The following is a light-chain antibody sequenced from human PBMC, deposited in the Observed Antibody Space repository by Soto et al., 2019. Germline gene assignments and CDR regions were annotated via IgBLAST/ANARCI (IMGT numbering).Light chain of an antibody. CDR2: AAS. V-gene: IGKV3-20*01. Sequence: ELVLTQSPGTLSLSPGERATLSCRASQSVSSNYLAWYQQKPGQAPRLLIFAASSRATGIPDRFSGSGSGTDFTLTISRLEPEDFAVYYCQQYGSSPRTFGQGTKLEIK. CDR1: QSVSSNY. J-gene: IGKJ2*01. CDR3: QQYGSSPRT.